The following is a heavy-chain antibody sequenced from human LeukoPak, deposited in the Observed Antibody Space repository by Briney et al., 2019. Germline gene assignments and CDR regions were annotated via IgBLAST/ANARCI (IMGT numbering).Heavy chain of an antibody. CDR3: ARDLDQYNGRFGGFGHDF. J-gene: IGHJ4*02. V-gene: IGHV1-18*01. CDR1: GYTFINYG. CDR2: ISAYNGNT. Sequence: ASVKVSCKASGYTFINYGINWVRQAPGQGLEWMGWISAYNGNTNYAQSLQGRVTMTTDTSTSTVYMEMRSLISDDTAAYYCARDLDQYNGRFGGFGHDFWGQGTLVTVSS. D-gene: IGHD3-10*01.